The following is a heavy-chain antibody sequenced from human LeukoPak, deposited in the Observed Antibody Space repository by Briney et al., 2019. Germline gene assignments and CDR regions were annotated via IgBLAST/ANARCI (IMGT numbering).Heavy chain of an antibody. J-gene: IGHJ4*02. D-gene: IGHD6-19*01. CDR1: GYTLTELS. CDR3: ATASLWYSSGEWDYYFDY. Sequence: ASVKVSCKVFGYTLTELSMHWVRQAPGKGLEWMGGFDPEDGETIYAQKFQGRVTMTEDTSTDTAYMELSSLRSEDTAVYYCATASLWYSSGEWDYYFDYWGQGTLVTVSS. CDR2: FDPEDGET. V-gene: IGHV1-24*01.